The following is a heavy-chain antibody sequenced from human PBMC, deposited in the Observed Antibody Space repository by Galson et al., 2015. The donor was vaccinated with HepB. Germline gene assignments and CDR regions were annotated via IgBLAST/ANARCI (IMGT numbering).Heavy chain of an antibody. D-gene: IGHD2-2*01. V-gene: IGHV3-30*18. J-gene: IGHJ5*02. CDR2: ISKDGSIV. CDR1: GFIFSRYG. CDR3: AKDLRDTHYIPACFDP. Sequence: SLRLSCAASGFIFSRYGMHWFRQAPGKGLEWVSVISKDGSIVHYVDSVQGRFTISRDNSKNTVYLQMDSLRAEDTAVYYCAKDLRDTHYIPACFDPSGQGTLVTVTS.